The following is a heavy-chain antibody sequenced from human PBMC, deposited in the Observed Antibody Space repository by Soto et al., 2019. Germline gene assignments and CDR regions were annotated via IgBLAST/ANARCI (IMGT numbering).Heavy chain of an antibody. J-gene: IGHJ4*02. CDR2: ISGSGGST. V-gene: IGHV3-23*01. CDR1: GFTFSSYA. Sequence: GSLRLSCAASGFTFSSYAMSWVRQAPGKGLEWVSAISGSGGSTYYADSVKGRSTISRDNSKNTLYLQMNSLRAEDTAVYYCAKISGGAVARLAGFDYWGQGTLVTVSS. D-gene: IGHD6-19*01. CDR3: AKISGGAVARLAGFDY.